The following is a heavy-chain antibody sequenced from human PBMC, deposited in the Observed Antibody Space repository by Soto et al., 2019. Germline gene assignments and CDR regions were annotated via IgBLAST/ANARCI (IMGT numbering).Heavy chain of an antibody. CDR1: GFTFSSYG. V-gene: IGHV3-30*18. Sequence: QVQLVESGGGVVQPGRSLRLSCAASGFTFSSYGMHWVRQAPGKGLEWVAVISYDGSNKYYADSVKGRFTISRDNSKNTLYLQMNSLRAEDTAVYYCANPSIEPPLEVGATIWAFDIWGQGTMVTVSS. CDR3: ANPSIEPPLEVGATIWAFDI. CDR2: ISYDGSNK. J-gene: IGHJ3*02. D-gene: IGHD1-26*01.